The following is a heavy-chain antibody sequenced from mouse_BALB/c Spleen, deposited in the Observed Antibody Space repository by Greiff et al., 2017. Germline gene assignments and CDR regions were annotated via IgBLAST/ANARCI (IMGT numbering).Heavy chain of an antibody. Sequence: VKLVESGAELVKPGASVKLSCKASGYTFTSYDINWVRQRPEQGLEWIGWIFPGDGSTKYNEKFKGKATLTTDKSSSTAYMQLSSLTSEDSAVYYCARRRDYYGSSPFAYWGQGTLVTVSA. D-gene: IGHD1-1*01. CDR1: GYTFTSYD. CDR2: IFPGDGST. J-gene: IGHJ3*01. CDR3: ARRRDYYGSSPFAY. V-gene: IGHV1-85*01.